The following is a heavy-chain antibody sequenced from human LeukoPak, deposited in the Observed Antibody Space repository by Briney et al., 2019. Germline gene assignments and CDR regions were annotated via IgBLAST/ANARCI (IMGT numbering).Heavy chain of an antibody. CDR2: ISPDGSTT. CDR1: GFTFSRYW. Sequence: GGSLRLSCAASGFTFSRYWMHWVRQAPGKGLMWVSRISPDGSTTLYADSVKGRFTISRDNAKNTLYLQMNSLRAGDTAVYYCARDGYSYGFGWYFDLWGRGTLVTVSS. V-gene: IGHV3-74*03. CDR3: ARDGYSYGFGWYFDL. D-gene: IGHD5-18*01. J-gene: IGHJ2*01.